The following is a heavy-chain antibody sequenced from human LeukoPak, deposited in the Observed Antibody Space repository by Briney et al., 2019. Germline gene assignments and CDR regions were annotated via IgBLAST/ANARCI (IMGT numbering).Heavy chain of an antibody. CDR1: GYSFTSYW. V-gene: IGHV5-51*01. Sequence: GESLKISCKGSGYSFTSYWIGWVRQMPGKGLEWMGIIYPGDSDTRYSPSFQGQVTISADKSISTAYLQWSSLKASDTAMYYCAKDATGTEAAGTANYWGQGTLVTVSS. CDR3: AKDATGTEAAGTANY. D-gene: IGHD6-13*01. CDR2: IYPGDSDT. J-gene: IGHJ4*02.